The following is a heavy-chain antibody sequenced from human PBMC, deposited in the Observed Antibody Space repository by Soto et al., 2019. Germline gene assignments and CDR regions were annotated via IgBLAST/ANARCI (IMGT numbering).Heavy chain of an antibody. CDR2: IYNGGNI. CDR3: ARDGSDSYGLDV. CDR1: GGSISSYY. D-gene: IGHD3-10*01. V-gene: IGHV4-4*07. Sequence: SETLSLTCTVSGGSISSYYWSWIRQSAGKGLEWIGRIYNGGNIQYNPSLKSRVTMSADTSKNQFSLRLNSVTAADTAVYYCARDGSDSYGLDVWGQGTTVTVSS. J-gene: IGHJ6*02.